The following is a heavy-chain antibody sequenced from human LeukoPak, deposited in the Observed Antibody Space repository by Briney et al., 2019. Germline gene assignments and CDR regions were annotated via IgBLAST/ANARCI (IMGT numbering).Heavy chain of an antibody. V-gene: IGHV1-2*02. J-gene: IGHJ4*02. D-gene: IGHD6-19*01. CDR2: INPNSGVT. Sequence: GASVKVSCKASGYTFTAYYFHWVRQAPGQGLEYMGWINPNSGVTASTQKFQGRVTLTRDTSISTAYMELSRLRSDDTAVYYCARDSQGTSGWFDYWGQGSVVTVSS. CDR3: ARDSQGTSGWFDY. CDR1: GYTFTAYY.